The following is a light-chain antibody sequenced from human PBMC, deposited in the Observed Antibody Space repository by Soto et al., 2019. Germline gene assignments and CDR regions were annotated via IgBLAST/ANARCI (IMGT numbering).Light chain of an antibody. CDR2: DVS. V-gene: IGLV2-14*01. J-gene: IGLJ2*01. Sequence: QSALTQPASVSGSPGQSIAISCTGTSSDVGGYNYVSWYQQYPGEAPKLLIYDVSNRPSGISDRFSGSKSGNTASLTISGLQAEDEADYYCGSYTSTTLHVVFGGGTKLTVL. CDR1: SSDVGGYNY. CDR3: GSYTSTTLHVV.